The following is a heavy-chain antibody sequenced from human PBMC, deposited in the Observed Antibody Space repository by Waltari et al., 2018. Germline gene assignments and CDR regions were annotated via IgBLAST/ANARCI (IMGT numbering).Heavy chain of an antibody. V-gene: IGHV4-59*11. Sequence: QVQLQESGPGLVKPSETLSLTCTVSGGSISSHYWSWIRQPPGKGLEWIGYIYYSGSTNYNPSLKSRVTISVDTSKNQFSLKLSSVTAADTAVYYCAGATLTGGIIAAADWGQGTLVTVSS. D-gene: IGHD6-13*01. CDR1: GGSISSHY. J-gene: IGHJ4*02. CDR2: IYYSGST. CDR3: AGATLTGGIIAAAD.